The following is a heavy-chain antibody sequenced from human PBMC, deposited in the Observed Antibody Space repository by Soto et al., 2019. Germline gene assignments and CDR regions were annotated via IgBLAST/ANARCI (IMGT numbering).Heavy chain of an antibody. Sequence: QVQLVESGGGVVQPGRSLRLSCAASGFTFSSYGMHWVRQAPGKGLEWVAVIWYDGSNKYYADSVKGRFTISRDNSKNTLYLQMNSLRAEDTAVYYCARGGIAVARPFGKYYYYGMDVWGQGTTVTVSS. J-gene: IGHJ6*02. D-gene: IGHD6-19*01. CDR2: IWYDGSNK. CDR3: ARGGIAVARPFGKYYYYGMDV. V-gene: IGHV3-33*01. CDR1: GFTFSSYG.